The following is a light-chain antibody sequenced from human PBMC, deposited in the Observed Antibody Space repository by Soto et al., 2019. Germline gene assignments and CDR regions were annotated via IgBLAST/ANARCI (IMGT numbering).Light chain of an antibody. J-gene: IGKJ1*01. CDR3: QQYGTSFWT. V-gene: IGKV3-20*01. CDR1: QSVSRNY. Sequence: DIVLTQSPGTLSLSPGERATLSCRTSQSVSRNYLAWYQQKPGQAPRLLIYGASTRATGIPDRFSGSGAGADFTLTISRLEPEDFAVYYCQQYGTSFWTFGQGTKVEIK. CDR2: GAS.